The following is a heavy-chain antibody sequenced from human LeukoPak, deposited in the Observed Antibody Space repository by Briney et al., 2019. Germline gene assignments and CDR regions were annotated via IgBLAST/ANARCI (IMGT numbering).Heavy chain of an antibody. V-gene: IGHV3-7*03. CDR3: ARSLLAVANWFDP. Sequence: PGGSLRLSCAASGFTFTNYWMAWLRQAPGKGLQWVANIKQDGVEKYYVDSVKGRFTISRDNAKNSLFLQMNSLRAEDTAVYYCARSLLAVANWFDPWGQGTLVTVSS. J-gene: IGHJ5*02. CDR2: IKQDGVEK. D-gene: IGHD6-19*01. CDR1: GFTFTNYW.